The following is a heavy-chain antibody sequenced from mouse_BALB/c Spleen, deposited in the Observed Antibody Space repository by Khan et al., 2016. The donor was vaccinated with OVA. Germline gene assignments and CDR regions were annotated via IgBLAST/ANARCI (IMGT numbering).Heavy chain of an antibody. D-gene: IGHD1-1*02. J-gene: IGHJ3*01. CDR2: ISTYYGDG. CDR3: ARGGRFAY. Sequence: VELVESGAELVRPGVSVKISCKGSGYTFTDYAMHWVKQSHAKSLEWIGVISTYYGDGDYTQKFQGKATMTVDKSSSTAYMELARLTSEDSAIYYCARGGRFAYWGQGTLVTVSA. V-gene: IGHV1S137*01. CDR1: GYTFTDYA.